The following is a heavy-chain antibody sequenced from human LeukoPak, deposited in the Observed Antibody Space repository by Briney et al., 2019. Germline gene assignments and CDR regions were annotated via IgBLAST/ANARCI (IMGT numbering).Heavy chain of an antibody. CDR2: ISGSRGST. CDR1: GFTFISYG. Sequence: GGSLRLSCAAYGFTFISYGMSSVRQAPGKGLEWVSAISGSRGSTSYADSVKGRFPISRDNPKNTLYLQMNILRAEDTAVYYCAKGVGYCSGGSCQQFDYWGQGTLVTVSS. D-gene: IGHD2-15*01. CDR3: AKGVGYCSGGSCQQFDY. V-gene: IGHV3-23*01. J-gene: IGHJ4*02.